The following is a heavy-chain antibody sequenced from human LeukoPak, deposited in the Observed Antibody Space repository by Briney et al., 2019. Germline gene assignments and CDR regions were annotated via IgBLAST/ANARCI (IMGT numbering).Heavy chain of an antibody. CDR1: GYSFTSYW. D-gene: IGHD3-22*01. J-gene: IGHJ4*02. CDR3: ARASQHSSGYYYPRFWDY. Sequence: GESLKISCKGSGYSFTSYWIGWVRQMPRKGLEWMGIIYPGDSDTRYSPSFQGQVTISADKSISTAYLQWSSLKASDTAMYYCARASQHSSGYYYPRFWDYWGQGTLVTVSS. V-gene: IGHV5-51*01. CDR2: IYPGDSDT.